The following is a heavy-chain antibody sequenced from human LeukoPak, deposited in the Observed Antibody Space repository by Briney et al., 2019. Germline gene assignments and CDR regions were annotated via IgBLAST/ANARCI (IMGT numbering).Heavy chain of an antibody. D-gene: IGHD2-15*01. CDR3: ASTYCSGGSCYYVFDY. J-gene: IGHJ4*02. CDR1: GGSISSYY. Sequence: SETLSLTCTVSGGSISSYYWSWIRQPPGKGLEWIGYIYYSGSTNYNPSLKSRVTISVDTSKNQFSLKLSSVTAADTAVYYCASTYCSGGSCYYVFDYWGQGTLVTVSS. V-gene: IGHV4-59*08. CDR2: IYYSGST.